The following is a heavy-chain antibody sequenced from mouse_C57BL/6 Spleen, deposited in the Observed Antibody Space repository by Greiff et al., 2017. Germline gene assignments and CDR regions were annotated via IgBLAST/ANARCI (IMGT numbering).Heavy chain of an antibody. V-gene: IGHV5-17*01. Sequence: DVKLVESGGGLVKPGGSLKLSCAASGFTFSDYGMHWVRQAPEKGLEWVAYISSGSSTIYYADTVKGRFTISRDNAKNTLFLQMTSLRSEDTAMYYCARGRLGYDYDGNYFDYWGQGTTLTVSS. CDR1: GFTFSDYG. CDR3: ARGRLGYDYDGNYFDY. CDR2: ISSGSSTI. D-gene: IGHD2-4*01. J-gene: IGHJ2*01.